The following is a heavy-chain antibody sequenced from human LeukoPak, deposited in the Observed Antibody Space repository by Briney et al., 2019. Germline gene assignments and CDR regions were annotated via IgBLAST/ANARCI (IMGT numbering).Heavy chain of an antibody. CDR2: ISGSGGST. V-gene: IGHV3-23*01. CDR1: GFTFSSYA. Sequence: PGGSLRLSCAASGFTFSSYAMSWVRQAPGKGPEWVSAISGSGGSTYYADSVKGRFTISRDNSKNTLYLQMNSLRAEDTAVYYCAKDSGDFWSAYDAFDIWGQGTMVTVSS. J-gene: IGHJ3*02. CDR3: AKDSGDFWSAYDAFDI. D-gene: IGHD3-3*01.